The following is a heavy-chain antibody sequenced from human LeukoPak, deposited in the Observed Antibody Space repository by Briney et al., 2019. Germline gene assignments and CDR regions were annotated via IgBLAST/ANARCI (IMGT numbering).Heavy chain of an antibody. Sequence: GASVKVSCKASGYTFTGYYMHWVRQAPGQGLEWMGWINPNSGGTNYAQKFQGRVTMTSDTSISTAYMELSRLRSDDTAVYYCARDLYYGSGIDYWGQGTLVTVSS. CDR2: INPNSGGT. V-gene: IGHV1-2*02. D-gene: IGHD3-10*01. CDR3: ARDLYYGSGIDY. J-gene: IGHJ4*02. CDR1: GYTFTGYY.